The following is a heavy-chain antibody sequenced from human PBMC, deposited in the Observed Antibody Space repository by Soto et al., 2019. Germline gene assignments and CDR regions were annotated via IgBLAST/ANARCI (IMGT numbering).Heavy chain of an antibody. CDR1: GFTFTSSA. J-gene: IGHJ3*01. D-gene: IGHD3-3*01. Sequence: QMQLVQSGPEVKKPGTSVKVSCKASGFTFTSSAVQWVRQARGQRLEWIGWIVVGSGNTNYAQKFQERVTITRDMSTSTAYMELSSLRSEDTAVYYCAKDMYYDFWSGYSGDAFDVWGQGTMVTVSS. CDR2: IVVGSGNT. V-gene: IGHV1-58*01. CDR3: AKDMYYDFWSGYSGDAFDV.